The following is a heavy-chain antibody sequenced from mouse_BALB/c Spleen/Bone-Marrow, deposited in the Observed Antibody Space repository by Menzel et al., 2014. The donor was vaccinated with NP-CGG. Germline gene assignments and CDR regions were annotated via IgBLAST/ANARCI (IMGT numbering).Heavy chain of an antibody. V-gene: IGHV5-12-1*01. D-gene: IGHD1-1*01. CDR3: ARGYYYGSSFDY. CDR1: GFAFSSYD. CDR2: ISSGGGST. J-gene: IGHJ2*01. Sequence: DVQLVESGGGLVKPGGSLKLSCAASGFAFSSYDMSWVRQTPEKRLEWVAYISSGGGSTYYPDTVKGRCTISRDNAKNTLYLQMSSLKSEDTAMYYCARGYYYGSSFDYWGQGTTLTVSS.